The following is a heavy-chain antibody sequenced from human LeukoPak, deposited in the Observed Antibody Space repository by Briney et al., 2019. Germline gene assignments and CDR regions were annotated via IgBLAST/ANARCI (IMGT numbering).Heavy chain of an antibody. V-gene: IGHV4-61*01. D-gene: IGHD3-16*02. CDR1: GGSVSSGSYY. CDR2: IYYSGST. CDR3: ARVRGDYVWGSYRYTGYFDY. J-gene: IGHJ4*02. Sequence: LSETLSLTCTVSGGSVSSGSYYWSWTRQPPGKGLEWIGYIYYSGSTNYNPSLKSRVTISVDTSKNQFSLKLSSVTAADTAVYYCARVRGDYVWGSYRYTGYFDYWGQGTLVTVSS.